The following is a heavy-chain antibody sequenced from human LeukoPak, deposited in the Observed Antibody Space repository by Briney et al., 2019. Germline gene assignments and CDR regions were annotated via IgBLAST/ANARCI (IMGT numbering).Heavy chain of an antibody. J-gene: IGHJ4*02. CDR3: AKDRDEMATISD. D-gene: IGHD5-24*01. CDR2: IRYDGSNK. CDR1: GFTFSSYG. V-gene: IGHV3-30*02. Sequence: GGSLRLSCAASGFTFSSYGMHWVRQAPGKGLEWVAFIRYDGSNKYYADSVKGRFTISRDNSKNTLYLQMNSLRAEDTAVYYCAKDRDEMATISDWGQGTLVTVSS.